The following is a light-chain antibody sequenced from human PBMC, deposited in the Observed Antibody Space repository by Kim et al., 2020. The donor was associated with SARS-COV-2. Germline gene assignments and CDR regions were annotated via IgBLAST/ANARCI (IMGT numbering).Light chain of an antibody. V-gene: IGLV3-19*01. CDR2: GKN. J-gene: IGLJ2*01. CDR3: NSRDSSGNPLGVV. Sequence: SSELTQDPAVSVALGQTVRITCQGDSLRSYYASWYQQKPGQAPVLVIYGKNNRPSGIPDRFSGSSSGNTASLTITGAQAEDEADYYCNSRDSSGNPLGVV. CDR1: SLRSYY.